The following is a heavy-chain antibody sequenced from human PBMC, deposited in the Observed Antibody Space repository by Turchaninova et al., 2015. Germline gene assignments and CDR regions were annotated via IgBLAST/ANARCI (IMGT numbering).Heavy chain of an antibody. D-gene: IGHD2-2*01. J-gene: IGHJ4*02. CDR3: ARRSSTWYIDY. CDR1: GYSFNSYW. V-gene: IGHV5-51*01. Sequence: EVQLVQSGAEVKKPGESLRISCKGSGYSFNSYWIAWVSQLPGKGLVWMGFVYPVDSDTRYGPSFQGQVTISADKSITPADLQWSSLKASDTAMYYCARRSSTWYIDYWGQGTLLTVSS. CDR2: VYPVDSDT.